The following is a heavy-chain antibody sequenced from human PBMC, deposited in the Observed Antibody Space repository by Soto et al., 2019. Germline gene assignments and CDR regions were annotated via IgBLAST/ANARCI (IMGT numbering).Heavy chain of an antibody. CDR3: ARAYGDPNYYYYGMDV. J-gene: IGHJ6*02. CDR1: GYTFTTYT. Sequence: ASVKVSCKASGYTFTTYTMHWVRQAPGQRPEWMGWIIAGNGNTKYSEKLQGRVTITRDTSASTAHMEVSSLRTEDTAVYYCARAYGDPNYYYYGMDVWGQGTTVTVSS. V-gene: IGHV1-3*01. CDR2: IIAGNGNT. D-gene: IGHD4-17*01.